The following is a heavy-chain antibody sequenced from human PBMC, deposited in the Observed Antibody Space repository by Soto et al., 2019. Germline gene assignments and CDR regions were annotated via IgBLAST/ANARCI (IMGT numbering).Heavy chain of an antibody. D-gene: IGHD2-15*01. J-gene: IGHJ6*02. V-gene: IGHV3-33*01. CDR3: ARDQRVAATVLWTAGYYGMDV. CDR1: GFTFSSYG. CDR2: IWYDGSNK. Sequence: GGSLRLSCAASGFTFSSYGMHWVRQAPGKGLEWVAVIWYDGSNKYYADSVKGRFTISRDNSKNTLYLQMNSLRAEDTAVYYCARDQRVAATVLWTAGYYGMDVWGQGTTVTVSS.